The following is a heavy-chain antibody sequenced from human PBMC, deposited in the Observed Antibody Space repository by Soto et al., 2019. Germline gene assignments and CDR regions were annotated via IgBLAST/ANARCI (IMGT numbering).Heavy chain of an antibody. CDR3: ARGWIPDYGDYYYYYYGMDV. Sequence: QVQLVQSGAEVKKPGASVKVSCKASGYTFTSYGISWVRQAPGQGLEWMGWISAYNGNTNYAQKLQGRVTMTTDTSTSTAYMERRSLRSDDTAVYYCARGWIPDYGDYYYYYYGMDVWGQGTTVTVSS. CDR1: GYTFTSYG. D-gene: IGHD4-17*01. J-gene: IGHJ6*02. V-gene: IGHV1-18*01. CDR2: ISAYNGNT.